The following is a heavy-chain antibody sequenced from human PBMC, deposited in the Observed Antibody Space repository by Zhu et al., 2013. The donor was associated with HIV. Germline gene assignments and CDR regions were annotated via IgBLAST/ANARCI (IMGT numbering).Heavy chain of an antibody. CDR1: GYTFTSYY. Sequence: QVNLVQSGTDVKKPGASVNISCKASGYTFTSYYIHWVRQAPGEGLEWMGIMNPTSGTPTYAEKFQDRVIMTTDTSTTTVYMEMRRLRSDDTATYYCSRSTSVTLFGFILGHYYYAMDIWGQGTAVVVSS. CDR3: SRSTSVTLFGFILGHYYYAMDI. D-gene: IGHD3-10*01. CDR2: MNPTSGTP. J-gene: IGHJ6*02. V-gene: IGHV1-46*01.